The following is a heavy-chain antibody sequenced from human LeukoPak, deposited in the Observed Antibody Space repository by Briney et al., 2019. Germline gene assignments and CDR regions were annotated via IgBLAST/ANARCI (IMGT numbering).Heavy chain of an antibody. D-gene: IGHD1-14*01. Sequence: ASVTVSFKASGYTFINYGLSWVRQAPGQGREWIGWISAYNGNTESVQKLQGRVTITTDTSKRKDYMELRSLRYEETDVYECGRTEEDCFDYWGQGTPFTVSS. J-gene: IGHJ4*02. CDR3: GRTEEDCFDY. V-gene: IGHV1-18*01. CDR2: ISAYNGNT. CDR1: GYTFINYG.